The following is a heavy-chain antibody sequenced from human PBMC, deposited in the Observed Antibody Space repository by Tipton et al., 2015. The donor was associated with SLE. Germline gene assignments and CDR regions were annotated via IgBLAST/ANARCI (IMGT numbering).Heavy chain of an antibody. CDR2: INPSSGGT. V-gene: IGHV1-2*02. D-gene: IGHD3-22*01. CDR1: GYTFTAYY. J-gene: IGHJ4*02. Sequence: VQLVQSGAEVKKPGASVKVSCKASGYTFTAYYMHWVRQAPGQGLEWMGWINPSSGGTTYAQKFQGRVTMTRDTSISTAYMELSRLRSDDTAVYYCARDGGSDSSGYYPRFDYWGQGTLVTVSS. CDR3: ARDGGSDSSGYYPRFDY.